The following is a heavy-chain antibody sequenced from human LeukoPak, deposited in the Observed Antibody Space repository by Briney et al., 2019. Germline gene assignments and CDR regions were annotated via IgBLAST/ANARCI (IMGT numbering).Heavy chain of an antibody. D-gene: IGHD2-21*02. V-gene: IGHV4-38-2*02. CDR1: GYSINSGYY. CDR3: AREVVVTGRRYFDL. CDR2: IYHSGST. J-gene: IGHJ2*01. Sequence: SETLSLTCTVSGYSINSGYYWGWIRQPPGKGLEWIGSIYHSGSTYYNPSLKSRVTISVDTSKNQFSLKLSSVTAADTAVYYCAREVVVTGRRYFDLWGRGTPVTVSS.